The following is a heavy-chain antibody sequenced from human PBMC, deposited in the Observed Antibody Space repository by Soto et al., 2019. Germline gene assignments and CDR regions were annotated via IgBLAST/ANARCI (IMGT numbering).Heavy chain of an antibody. Sequence: GGSLRLSCAGSGFTLSSYAMGWVRQAPGKGLEWVSGMSARGGSTYYADSVKGRFTISGDNSKNTLYLQMNSLRAEDTAIYYCASRTGSSPYYFDYWGQGALVTVSS. CDR3: ASRTGSSPYYFDY. V-gene: IGHV3-23*01. D-gene: IGHD6-6*01. CDR1: GFTLSSYA. CDR2: MSARGGST. J-gene: IGHJ4*02.